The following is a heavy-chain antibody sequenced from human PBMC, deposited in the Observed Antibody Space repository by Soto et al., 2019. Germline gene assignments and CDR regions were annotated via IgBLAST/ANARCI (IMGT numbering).Heavy chain of an antibody. D-gene: IGHD3-22*01. CDR1: GGSISSSSYY. CDR2: IFHSGTT. Sequence: SETLSLTCTVSGGSISSSSYYWGWIRQPPGKGLEWLGSIFHSGTTYDNPSLKSRVTISVDMSKNQFSLKLTSVTAADTAVYYCARRLDDSRGYYYFDYWGQGNLVTV. V-gene: IGHV4-39*07. CDR3: ARRLDDSRGYYYFDY. J-gene: IGHJ4*02.